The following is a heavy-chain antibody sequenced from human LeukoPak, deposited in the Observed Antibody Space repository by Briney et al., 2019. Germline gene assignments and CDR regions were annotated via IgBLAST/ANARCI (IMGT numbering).Heavy chain of an antibody. J-gene: IGHJ6*02. D-gene: IGHD1/OR15-1a*01. Sequence: PGGSLRLSCAASGFTVSSNYMSWVRQAPGKGLEWFSVIYSGGSTYYADSVKGRFTISRHNSKNTLYLQMNSLRAEDTAVYYFETTLGEQYYYDYGMDVWGQGTTVTVSS. CDR3: ETTLGEQYYYDYGMDV. CDR1: GFTVSSNY. V-gene: IGHV3-53*04. CDR2: IYSGGST.